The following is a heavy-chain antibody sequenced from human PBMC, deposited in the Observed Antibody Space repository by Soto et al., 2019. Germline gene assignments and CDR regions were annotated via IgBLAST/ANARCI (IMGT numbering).Heavy chain of an antibody. Sequence: PSETLSLTCAVYGGSFSGYYWSWIRQPPGKGLEWIGEINHSGSTNYNPSLKSRVTISVDTSKNQFSLKLSSVTAADTAVYYCARDIPTRDIVVVPAAIDQDGMDVWGQGTTVTVSS. CDR3: ARDIPTRDIVVVPAAIDQDGMDV. CDR1: GGSFSGYY. CDR2: INHSGST. D-gene: IGHD2-2*01. V-gene: IGHV4-34*01. J-gene: IGHJ6*02.